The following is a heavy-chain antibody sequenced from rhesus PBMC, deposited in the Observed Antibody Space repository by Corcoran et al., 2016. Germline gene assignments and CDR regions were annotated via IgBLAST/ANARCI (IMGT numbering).Heavy chain of an antibody. CDR1: GFTFSIYG. J-gene: IGHJ4*01. V-gene: IGHV3-54*02. CDR2: ISYDGSKK. CDR3: AREVVAVTPFDY. Sequence: EVQLVESGGGLVQPGGSLRLSCAASGFTFSIYGMHWVRLAPGKGLEWVAVISYDGSKKEYTDSLKYRFTSSRDNSKNRLYLKMNNRKLEDTAVYYCAREVVAVTPFDYWGQGVLVTVSS. D-gene: IGHD2-39*01.